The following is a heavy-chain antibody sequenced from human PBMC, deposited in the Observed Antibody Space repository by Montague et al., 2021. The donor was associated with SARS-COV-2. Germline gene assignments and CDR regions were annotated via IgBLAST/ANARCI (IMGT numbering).Heavy chain of an antibody. Sequence: SLRLSCAASGFDFFNFDMAWVRQAPGRGLEWISDISSSGATILYXDSXKGRFTISRDNIQKSLYLQMNSLRAEDTAVYYCATNKYCTLHDCLHGRHYFDHWGQGTLVTVSS. CDR2: ISSSGATI. CDR1: GFDFFNFD. CDR3: ATNKYCTLHDCLHGRHYFDH. J-gene: IGHJ4*02. V-gene: IGHV3-48*03. D-gene: IGHD2-8*01.